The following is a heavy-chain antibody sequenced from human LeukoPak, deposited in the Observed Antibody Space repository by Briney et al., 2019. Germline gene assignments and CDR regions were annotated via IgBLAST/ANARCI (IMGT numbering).Heavy chain of an antibody. V-gene: IGHV4-39*07. Sequence: SETLSLTCTVSGGSISSSSYYWGWIRQPPGKGLEWIGEINHSGSTNYNPSLKSRVTISVDTSRNQFSLKLSSVTAADTAVYYCASLAAVVGAFDIWGQGTMVTVSS. D-gene: IGHD6-6*01. CDR3: ASLAAVVGAFDI. CDR1: GGSISSSSYY. J-gene: IGHJ3*02. CDR2: INHSGST.